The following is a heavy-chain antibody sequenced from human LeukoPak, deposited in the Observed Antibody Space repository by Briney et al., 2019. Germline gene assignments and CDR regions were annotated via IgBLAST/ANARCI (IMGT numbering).Heavy chain of an antibody. Sequence: HPGGSLRPSCAASGFTFSSYAMSWVRQAPGKGLEWVSVISSSGEGENTYYADSVKGRFTISRDNSKNTLYLQMNSLRAEDTAIYYCAKDGSYSSSWYDYDCWGQGNLVTVSS. CDR2: ISSSGEGENT. J-gene: IGHJ4*02. D-gene: IGHD6-13*01. CDR1: GFTFSSYA. V-gene: IGHV3-23*01. CDR3: AKDGSYSSSWYDYDC.